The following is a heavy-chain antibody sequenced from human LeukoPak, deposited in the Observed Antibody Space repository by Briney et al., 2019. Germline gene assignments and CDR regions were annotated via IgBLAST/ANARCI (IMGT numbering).Heavy chain of an antibody. Sequence: SETLSLTCAVYGGSFSGYYWSWIRQPPGKGLEWIGEINHSGSTNYNPSLKSRVTISVDTSKNQFSLKLSSVTAADTAVYYCARDLAVQWLGRDYFDYWGQGTLVTVSS. J-gene: IGHJ4*02. CDR1: GGSFSGYY. CDR2: INHSGST. D-gene: IGHD6-19*01. CDR3: ARDLAVQWLGRDYFDY. V-gene: IGHV4-34*01.